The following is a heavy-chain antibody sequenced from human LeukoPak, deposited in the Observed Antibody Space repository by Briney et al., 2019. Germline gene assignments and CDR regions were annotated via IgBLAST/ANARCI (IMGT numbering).Heavy chain of an antibody. CDR3: ARVHTYYDFWNPPFDY. D-gene: IGHD3-3*01. J-gene: IGHJ4*02. CDR2: IYYSGST. CDR1: GGSISSSSYY. V-gene: IGHV4-39*01. Sequence: SETLSLTCTVSGGSISSSSYYWGWIRQPPGKGLEWIGSIYYSGSTYYNPSLKSRVTISVDTSKNQFSLKLSSVTAADTAVYYCARVHTYYDFWNPPFDYWGQGTLVTVSS.